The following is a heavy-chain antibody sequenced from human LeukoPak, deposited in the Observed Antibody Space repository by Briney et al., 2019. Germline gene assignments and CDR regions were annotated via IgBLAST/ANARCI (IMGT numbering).Heavy chain of an antibody. CDR3: SRAVWGRYCNSAGCYEYWFDP. Sequence: PSETLSLTCAVSGGSISSNSYYWGWIRQPPGKGLERFVSIYYSGSTYSNPSLKSRVTISVDTSKNQFSLKLRSVTAADTAVYYCSRAVWGRYCNSAGCYEYWFDPWGQGTLVTVSS. J-gene: IGHJ5*02. CDR1: GGSISSNSYY. D-gene: IGHD2-2*01. V-gene: IGHV4-39*01. CDR2: IYYSGST.